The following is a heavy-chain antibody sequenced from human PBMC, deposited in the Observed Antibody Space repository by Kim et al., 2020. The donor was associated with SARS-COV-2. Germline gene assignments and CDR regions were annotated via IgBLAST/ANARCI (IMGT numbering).Heavy chain of an antibody. CDR1: GGTFSSYA. CDR2: IIPIFGTA. D-gene: IGHD6-13*01. Sequence: SVKVSCKASGGTFSSYAISWVRQAPGQGLEWMGGIIPIFGTANYAQKFQGRVTITADESTSTAYMELSSLRSEDTAVYYCDALDRQQLSDYWGQGTLVTVSS. J-gene: IGHJ4*02. CDR3: DALDRQQLSDY. V-gene: IGHV1-69*13.